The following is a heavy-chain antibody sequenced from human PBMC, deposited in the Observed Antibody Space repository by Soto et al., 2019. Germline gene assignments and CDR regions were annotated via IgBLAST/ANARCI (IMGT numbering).Heavy chain of an antibody. CDR3: STILVGATRLSDHDS. Sequence: KTSETLSLTCTVSGGSINNGNYFWGWIRQPPGKGLEWIASMYYSGGSYYNPSLKSRVTISADTSKSQFSLKLRSVTAADTAVYYCSTILVGATRLSDHDSWGQGTLVTVSS. D-gene: IGHD5-12*01. CDR1: GGSINNGNYF. V-gene: IGHV4-39*01. CDR2: MYYSGGS. J-gene: IGHJ4*02.